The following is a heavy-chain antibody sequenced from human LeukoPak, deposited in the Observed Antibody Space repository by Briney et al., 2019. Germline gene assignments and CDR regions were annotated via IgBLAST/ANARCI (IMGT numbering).Heavy chain of an antibody. D-gene: IGHD1-26*01. J-gene: IGHJ4*02. CDR3: ARAAYSGSYHADY. V-gene: IGHV4-61*01. Sequence: SETLSLTCTVSGGSVNSGSYYWNWIRQPPGKGLEWIGYIYYSGSTNYNPSLKSRVTISVDTSKNQFSLKLSSVTAADTAVYYCARAAYSGSYHADYWGQGTLVTVSS. CDR1: GGSVNSGSYY. CDR2: IYYSGST.